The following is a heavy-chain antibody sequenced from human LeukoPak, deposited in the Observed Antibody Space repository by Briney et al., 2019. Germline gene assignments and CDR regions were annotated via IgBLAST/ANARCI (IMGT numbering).Heavy chain of an antibody. CDR3: ARDLIVVTGTSWFDP. CDR1: GGSISSSSYY. CDR2: IYYSGST. V-gene: IGHV4-39*07. Sequence: KPSETLSLTCTVSGGSISSSSYYWGWIRQPPGKGLEWIGSIYYSGSTYYNPSLKSRVTISVDMSKNQFSLKLSSVTAADTAVYYCARDLIVVTGTSWFDPWGQGTLVTVSS. D-gene: IGHD1-20*01. J-gene: IGHJ5*02.